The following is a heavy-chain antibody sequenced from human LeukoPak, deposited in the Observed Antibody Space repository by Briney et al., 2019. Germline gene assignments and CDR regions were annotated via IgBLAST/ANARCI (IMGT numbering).Heavy chain of an antibody. D-gene: IGHD3-22*01. Sequence: GGSLRLSCAASGFTFSNNWMTWVRQAPGKGLEWVASVKKDASEMYYVDSVKGRFTISRDNAKNSLYLQMNSLRAEDTAVYYCARGRNYYDSSGYAYYYYYYMDVWGKGTTVTVSS. CDR1: GFTFSNNW. CDR3: ARGRNYYDSSGYAYYYYYYMDV. V-gene: IGHV3-7*01. CDR2: VKKDASEM. J-gene: IGHJ6*03.